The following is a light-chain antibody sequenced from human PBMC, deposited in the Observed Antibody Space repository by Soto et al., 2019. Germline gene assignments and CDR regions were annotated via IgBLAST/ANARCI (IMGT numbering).Light chain of an antibody. CDR2: EGS. CDR3: CSYAGSSTV. CDR1: SSDVGSYNL. Sequence: QSVLTQPASVSGSPGQSITISCTGTSSDVGSYNLVSWNQQHPGKAPKLMIYEGSKRPSGVSNRFSGSKSGNTASLTISGLQAEDEADYYCCSYAGSSTVFGGGTQLTVL. J-gene: IGLJ7*01. V-gene: IGLV2-23*01.